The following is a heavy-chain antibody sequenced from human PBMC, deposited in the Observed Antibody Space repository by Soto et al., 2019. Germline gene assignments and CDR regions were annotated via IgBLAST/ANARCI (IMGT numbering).Heavy chain of an antibody. CDR2: ISGSGGST. D-gene: IGHD4-17*01. J-gene: IGHJ3*02. CDR3: AKDTPGDYGYSGAFHI. CDR1: GFTFSSYA. Sequence: PGGSLRLSCAASGFTFSSYAMSWVRQAPGKGLEWVSAISGSGGSTYYADSVKGQFTISRDNSKNTLYLQMNSLRAEDTAVYYCAKDTPGDYGYSGAFHIWGQGTMVTVSS. V-gene: IGHV3-23*01.